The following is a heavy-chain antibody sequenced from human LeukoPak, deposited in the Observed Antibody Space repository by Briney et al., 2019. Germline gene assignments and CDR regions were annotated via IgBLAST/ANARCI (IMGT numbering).Heavy chain of an antibody. CDR3: AKGPMGRGFDY. D-gene: IGHD3-10*01. CDR1: GFTVSSNY. J-gene: IGHJ4*02. V-gene: IGHV3-53*01. CDR2: IYSGGST. Sequence: GGSLRLSCAASGFTVSSNYMGWVRQAPGKGLEWVSVIYSGGSTYYADSVKGRFTISRDNSKNTLYLQMNSLRAEDTAIYYCAKGPMGRGFDYWGQGTLVTVSS.